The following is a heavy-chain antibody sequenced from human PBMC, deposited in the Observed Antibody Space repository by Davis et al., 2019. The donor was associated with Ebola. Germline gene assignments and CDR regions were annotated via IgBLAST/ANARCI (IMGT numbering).Heavy chain of an antibody. CDR3: ASRPLYGSYTFDC. J-gene: IGHJ4*02. D-gene: IGHD3-10*01. CDR2: IYYSGST. CDR1: GGSISSGDYY. V-gene: IGHV4-30-4*01. Sequence: LRLSCTVSGGSISSGDYYWSWIRQPPGKGLEWIGYIYYSGSTYYNPSLKSRVTISVDTSKNQFSLKLSSVTAADTAVYYCASRPLYGSYTFDCWGQGTLVTVSS.